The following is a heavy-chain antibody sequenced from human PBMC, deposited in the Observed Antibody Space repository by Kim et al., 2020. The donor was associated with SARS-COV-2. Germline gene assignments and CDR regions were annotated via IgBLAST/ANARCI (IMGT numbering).Heavy chain of an antibody. CDR3: ARDPGDYVWGTTTPSDY. Sequence: GGSLRLSCAASGFTFSSYWMSWVRQAPGKGLEWVANIKQDGSEKYYVDSVKGRFTISRDNAKNSLYLQMNSLRAEDTAVYYCARDPGDYVWGTTTPSDYWGQGTLVTVSS. D-gene: IGHD3-16*01. CDR1: GFTFSSYW. V-gene: IGHV3-7*01. J-gene: IGHJ4*02. CDR2: IKQDGSEK.